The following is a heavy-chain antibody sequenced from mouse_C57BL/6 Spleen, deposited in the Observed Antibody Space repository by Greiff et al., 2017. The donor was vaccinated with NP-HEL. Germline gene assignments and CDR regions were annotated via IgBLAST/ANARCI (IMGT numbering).Heavy chain of an antibody. Sequence: QVQLQQSGPELVKPGASVKISCKASGYAFSSSWMNWVKQRPGKGLEWIGRIYPGDGDTNYNGKFKGKATLTADKSSSTAYMQLSSLTSEDSAVYFCARTASYGSSYVDYWGQGTTLTVSS. CDR3: ARTASYGSSYVDY. V-gene: IGHV1-82*01. CDR2: IYPGDGDT. D-gene: IGHD1-1*01. CDR1: GYAFSSSW. J-gene: IGHJ2*01.